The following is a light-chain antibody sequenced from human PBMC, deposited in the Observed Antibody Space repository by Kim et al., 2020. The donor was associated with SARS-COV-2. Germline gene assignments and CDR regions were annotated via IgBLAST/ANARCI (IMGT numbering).Light chain of an antibody. CDR1: TLRDKY. Sequence: SYELTQPPSLSVSPGQTASITCSGNTLRDKYVCWYQQRPGQSPVLVIYQTTKRPSGIPERFSGSNSGNTATLTISGTQAMDEADYYCQAWDSGTVVFGGGTQLTVL. CDR3: QAWDSGTVV. V-gene: IGLV3-1*01. CDR2: QTT. J-gene: IGLJ2*01.